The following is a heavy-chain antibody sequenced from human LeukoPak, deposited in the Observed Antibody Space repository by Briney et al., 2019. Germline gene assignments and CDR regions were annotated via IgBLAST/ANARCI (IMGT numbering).Heavy chain of an antibody. J-gene: IGHJ6*03. CDR2: IIPIFGTA. V-gene: IGHV1-69*05. D-gene: IGHD2-2*01. CDR3: ASGEACSSTSCSVGYMDV. CDR1: GYTFTSYA. Sequence: GASVKVSCKASGYTFTSYAISWVRQAPGQGLEWMGGIIPIFGTANYAQKFQGRVTITTDESTSTAYMELSSLRSEDTAVYYCASGEACSSTSCSVGYMDVWGKGTTVTVSS.